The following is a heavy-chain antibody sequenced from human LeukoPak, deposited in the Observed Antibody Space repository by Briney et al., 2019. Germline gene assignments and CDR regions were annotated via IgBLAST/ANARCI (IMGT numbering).Heavy chain of an antibody. J-gene: IGHJ6*02. CDR2: IHHNGTR. Sequence: SETLSLTCGVSVGSINSGNWWTWVRQSPGKGLEWIGEIHHNGTRNYNPPLKSQVTMSADTFKNHFSLIVTSLTAADTAVYYCAAAPILRGEGGEHYKYGMDVWGQGTTVIVSS. D-gene: IGHD2-2*02. V-gene: IGHV4/OR15-8*01. CDR3: AAAPILRGEGGEHYKYGMDV. CDR1: VGSINSGNW.